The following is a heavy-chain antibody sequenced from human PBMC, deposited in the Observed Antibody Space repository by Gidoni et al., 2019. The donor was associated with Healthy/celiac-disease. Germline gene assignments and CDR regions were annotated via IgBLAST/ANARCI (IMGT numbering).Heavy chain of an antibody. CDR1: GGSLCSGDYY. D-gene: IGHD3-22*01. V-gene: IGHV4-30-4*01. CDR2: IYYSGST. CDR3: ARDHPYYDSTRGLDY. J-gene: IGHJ4*02. Sequence: QVQLQESGAGLAQPSQTLSLTCTVSGGSLCSGDYYRSWIRHPPGKGLEWIGYIYYSGSTYYNPSLKSRVTISVDTSKNQFSLKLSSVTAADTAVYYCARDHPYYDSTRGLDYWGQGTLVTVSS.